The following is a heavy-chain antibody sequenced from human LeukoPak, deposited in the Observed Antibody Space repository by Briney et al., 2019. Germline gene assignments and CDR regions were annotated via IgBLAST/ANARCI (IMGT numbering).Heavy chain of an antibody. Sequence: SETLSLTCAVYGGSFSGYYWSWIRQPPGKGLEWIGEISHSGSTNYNPSLKSRVTISVDTSKNQFSLKLSSVTAADTAVYYCARITGTTTVDYWGQGTLVTVSS. D-gene: IGHD1-7*01. CDR3: ARITGTTTVDY. J-gene: IGHJ4*02. CDR2: ISHSGST. CDR1: GGSFSGYY. V-gene: IGHV4-34*01.